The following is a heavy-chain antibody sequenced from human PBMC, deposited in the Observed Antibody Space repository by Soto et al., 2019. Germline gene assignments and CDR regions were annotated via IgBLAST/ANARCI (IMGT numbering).Heavy chain of an antibody. J-gene: IGHJ6*02. D-gene: IGHD6-13*01. CDR2: ISSNGGST. CDR3: VKSPAAAAALPYYYYGMDV. Sequence: AGGSLRLSCSASGFTFSSYAMHWVRQAPGKGLEYVSAISSNGGSTYYADSVKGRFTISRDNSKNTLYLQMRSLRAEDTAVYYCVKSPAAAAALPYYYYGMDVWGQGTTVTVSS. V-gene: IGHV3-64D*06. CDR1: GFTFSSYA.